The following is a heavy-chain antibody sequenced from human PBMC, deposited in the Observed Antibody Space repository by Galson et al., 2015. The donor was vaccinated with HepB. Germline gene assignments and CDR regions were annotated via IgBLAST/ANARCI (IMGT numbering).Heavy chain of an antibody. V-gene: IGHV3-23*01. CDR1: GFTFSSYS. J-gene: IGHJ4*02. Sequence: SLRLSCAASGFTFSSYSMSWVRRAPGKGLEWVSGISDSGGNTKFADSVKGRFTISRENSKNTLWLQMNSLRAEDTAVYYCAKDSFATYSGSYFDYWGQGTLVTVSS. CDR2: ISDSGGNT. CDR3: AKDSFATYSGSYFDY. D-gene: IGHD1-26*01.